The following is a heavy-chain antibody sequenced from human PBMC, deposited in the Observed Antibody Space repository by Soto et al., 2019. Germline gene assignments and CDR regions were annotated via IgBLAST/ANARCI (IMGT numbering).Heavy chain of an antibody. CDR3: ARGELRRFYYYYGMDV. V-gene: IGHV6-1*01. D-gene: IGHD1-26*01. Sequence: PSQTLSLTCVISGDSVSSNSAAWNWIRQSPSRGLEWLGRTYYRSKWYNDYAVSVKSRITINPDTSKNQFSLQLNSVTPEDTAVYYCARGELRRFYYYYGMDVWGQGTTVTVSS. CDR1: GDSVSSNSAA. CDR2: TYYRSKWYN. J-gene: IGHJ6*02.